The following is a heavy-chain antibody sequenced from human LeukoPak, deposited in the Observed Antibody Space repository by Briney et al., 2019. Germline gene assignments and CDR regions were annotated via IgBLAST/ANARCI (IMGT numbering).Heavy chain of an antibody. D-gene: IGHD3-22*01. J-gene: IGHJ3*02. CDR3: ARGGGYYPYLNLPPEPNAFDI. V-gene: IGHV3-48*01. CDR1: GFTFSSYS. Sequence: PGGSLRLSCAASGFTFSSYSMNWVRQAPGKGLEWVSYISSSSSSTYYADSVKGRFTISRDNTKKSLYLLMDSLRAEDTAVYYCARGGGYYPYLNLPPEPNAFDIWGQGTMVTVSS. CDR2: ISSSSSST.